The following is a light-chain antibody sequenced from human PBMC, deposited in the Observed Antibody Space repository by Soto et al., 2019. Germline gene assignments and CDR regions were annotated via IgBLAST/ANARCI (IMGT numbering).Light chain of an antibody. CDR3: QQYNSGYP. Sequence: DIQMTQSPSTLSASVGDRVTITCRASQSISSWLAWYQQTPGKAPKLLIYDASSLESGVPSRFSGSGSETEFTLTISSLQPDDFATYYCQQYNSGYPFGQGTKLEIK. V-gene: IGKV1-5*01. CDR2: DAS. J-gene: IGKJ2*01. CDR1: QSISSW.